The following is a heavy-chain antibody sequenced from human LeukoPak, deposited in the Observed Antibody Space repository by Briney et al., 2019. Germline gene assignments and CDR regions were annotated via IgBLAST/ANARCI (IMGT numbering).Heavy chain of an antibody. Sequence: VASVKVSCKASGYTFTSYGISWVRQAPGQGLEWMGWISAYNGNTNYAQKLQGRVTMTTDTSTSTAYMELRSLRSDDTAVYYCARDGRFLEWSNAFDIWGQGTMVTVSS. CDR1: GYTFTSYG. CDR3: ARDGRFLEWSNAFDI. D-gene: IGHD3-3*01. V-gene: IGHV1-18*01. J-gene: IGHJ3*02. CDR2: ISAYNGNT.